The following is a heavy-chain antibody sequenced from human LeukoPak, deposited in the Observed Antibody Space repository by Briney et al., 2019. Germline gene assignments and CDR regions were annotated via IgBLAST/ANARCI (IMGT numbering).Heavy chain of an antibody. CDR1: GFTFDDYA. D-gene: IGHD6-13*01. J-gene: IGHJ4*02. Sequence: GGSLRLSCAASGFTFDDYAMHWVRQAPGKGLEWVSGISWNSGSIGYADSVKGRFTISRDNAKNSLYLQMNSLRAEDTALYHCARDFGAGIAAAGPHAPSYFDYWGQGTLVTVSS. CDR3: ARDFGAGIAAAGPHAPSYFDY. CDR2: ISWNSGSI. V-gene: IGHV3-9*01.